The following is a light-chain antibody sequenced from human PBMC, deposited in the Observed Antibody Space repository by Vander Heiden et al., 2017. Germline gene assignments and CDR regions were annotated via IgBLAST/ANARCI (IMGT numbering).Light chain of an antibody. CDR1: SNDVGGYNY. J-gene: IGLJ2*01. V-gene: IGLV2-14*03. CDR2: DVT. CDR3: SSYTTRGILI. Sequence: QSALTQPASVSGSPGQSITISCSGTSNDVGGYNYASWYQQHPDKVPRLMMYDVTTRPSGVSNRFSGSKSGNTASLTISGLQAEDEADYYCSSYTTRGILIFGGGTKLTVL.